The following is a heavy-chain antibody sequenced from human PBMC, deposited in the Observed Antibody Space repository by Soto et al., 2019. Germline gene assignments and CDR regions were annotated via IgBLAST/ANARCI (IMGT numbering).Heavy chain of an antibody. CDR3: ARDHNTHYDFWSGYYTG. D-gene: IGHD3-3*01. CDR1: GFTFSDYY. J-gene: IGHJ4*02. Sequence: GWSLRLSCAASGFTFSDYYMSWIRQAPGKGLEWVSYISSSGSTIYYADSVKGRFTISRDNAKNSLYLQMNSLRAEDTAVYYCARDHNTHYDFWSGYYTGWGQGTLVTVSS. V-gene: IGHV3-11*01. CDR2: ISSSGSTI.